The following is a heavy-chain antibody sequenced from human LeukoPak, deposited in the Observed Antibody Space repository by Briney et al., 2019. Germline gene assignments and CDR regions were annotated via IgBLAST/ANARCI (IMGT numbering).Heavy chain of an antibody. CDR2: ISSSSSYI. V-gene: IGHV3-21*04. CDR1: GFTFSSYS. J-gene: IGHJ4*02. D-gene: IGHD3-22*01. CDR3: ARIPAYYYDSSGYYWFDY. Sequence: GGSLRLSCAASGFTFSSYSMNWVRQAPGKGLEWVSSISSSSSYIYYADSVKGRFTISRDNSKNTLYLQMNSLRAEDTAVYYCARIPAYYYDSSGYYWFDYWGQGTLVTVSS.